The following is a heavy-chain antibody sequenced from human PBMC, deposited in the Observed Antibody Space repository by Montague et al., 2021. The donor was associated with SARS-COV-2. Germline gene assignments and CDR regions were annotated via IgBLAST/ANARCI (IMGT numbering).Heavy chain of an antibody. J-gene: IGHJ4*02. CDR3: AGGYGSGSYSS. Sequence: SETLSLTCTVSGGSISSSSYYWGWIRQPPGKGLEWIGNIYYSGSTYYNPSLKSRVTMSVDTSRKQFSLKLTSVTVADTAVYYCAGGYGSGSYSSWGQGTLVTVSS. V-gene: IGHV4-39*07. D-gene: IGHD3-10*01. CDR2: IYYSGST. CDR1: GGSISSSSYY.